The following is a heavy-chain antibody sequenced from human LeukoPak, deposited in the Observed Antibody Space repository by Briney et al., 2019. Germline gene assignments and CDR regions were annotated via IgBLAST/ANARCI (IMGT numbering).Heavy chain of an antibody. CDR1: GFTFSSYG. CDR3: ARALWPYYFDY. D-gene: IGHD2-21*01. V-gene: IGHV3-33*01. J-gene: IGHJ4*02. Sequence: GGSLRLSCATSGFTFSSYGMHWVRQAPGKGLEWVAIIWYDGSNEYYADSVKGRFTISRDNSKNTLYLQMNSLRAEDTAVYYCARALWPYYFDYWGQGTLVTVSS. CDR2: IWYDGSNE.